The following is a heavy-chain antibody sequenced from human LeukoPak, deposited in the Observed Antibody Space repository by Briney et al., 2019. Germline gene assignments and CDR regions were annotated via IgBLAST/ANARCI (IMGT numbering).Heavy chain of an antibody. CDR3: ATDRDNSDWQKRFDS. V-gene: IGHV3-7*01. D-gene: IGHD2-21*02. Sequence: GGSLRLSCAASGFTFSTYWMNWYRQAPGKGLEWVGNINQDASEINYVDSVRGRFTISRDNAKNSLHLEMNSLRAEDTAVYYCATDRDNSDWQKRFDSWGQGTLVTVSS. J-gene: IGHJ4*02. CDR1: GFTFSTYW. CDR2: INQDASEI.